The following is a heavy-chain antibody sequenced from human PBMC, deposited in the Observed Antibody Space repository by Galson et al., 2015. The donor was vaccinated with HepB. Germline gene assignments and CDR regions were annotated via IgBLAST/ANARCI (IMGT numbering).Heavy chain of an antibody. J-gene: IGHJ3*01. Sequence: SCKASGYTFIDFYIQWVRQAPGQGLEWMGWINPKSGGTNPAQKFQGRVTMTRDTSISTAYMELNRLRSDDTAVYYCARSGTDDAFDFWGQGTMIIVSS. CDR1: GYTFIDFY. CDR2: INPKSGGT. CDR3: ARSGTDDAFDF. D-gene: IGHD1-26*01. V-gene: IGHV1-2*02.